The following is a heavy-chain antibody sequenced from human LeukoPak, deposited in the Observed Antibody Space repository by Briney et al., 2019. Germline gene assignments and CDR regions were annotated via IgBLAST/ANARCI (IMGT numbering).Heavy chain of an antibody. CDR3: ARVYSGSYLYYFDY. D-gene: IGHD1-26*01. CDR2: IYYSGST. CDR1: GGSISSYY. V-gene: IGHV4-59*01. J-gene: IGHJ4*02. Sequence: SETLSLTCTVSGGSISSYYWSWIRQPPGKGLEWIGYIYYSGSTNYNPSLKSRVTISVDTSKNQFSLKLSSVTAADTAVYYCARVYSGSYLYYFDYWGQGTLVTVSS.